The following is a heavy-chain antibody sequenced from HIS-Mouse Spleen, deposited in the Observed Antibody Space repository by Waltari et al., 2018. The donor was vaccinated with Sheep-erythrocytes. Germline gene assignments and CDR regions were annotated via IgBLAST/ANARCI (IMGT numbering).Heavy chain of an antibody. J-gene: IGHJ4*02. Sequence: QVQLVQSGAEVKKPGASVKVSCKASGYTFTGYYMHWVRQAPGQGLEWMGWNNPNSGGTNYAQKFQGRVTMTRDTSISTAYRELSRLRSDDTAVYYCASGVIPYGSGSYFLDYWGQGTLVTVSS. CDR3: ASGVIPYGSGSYFLDY. V-gene: IGHV1-2*02. CDR1: GYTFTGYY. D-gene: IGHD3-10*01. CDR2: NNPNSGGT.